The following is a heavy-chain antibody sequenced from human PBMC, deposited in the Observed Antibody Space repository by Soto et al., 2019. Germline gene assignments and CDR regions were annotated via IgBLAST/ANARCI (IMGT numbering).Heavy chain of an antibody. CDR3: ARVEVTMIVVVSGAFDI. CDR1: GGTFSSYA. J-gene: IGHJ3*02. D-gene: IGHD3-22*01. Sequence: QVQLVQSGAEVKKPGSSVKVSCKASGGTFSSYAISWVRQAPGQGLEWMGGIIPIFGTANYAQKFQGRVTITADESTSTAYMELSSLRSEDTAVYCCARVEVTMIVVVSGAFDIWGQGTMVTVSS. CDR2: IIPIFGTA. V-gene: IGHV1-69*01.